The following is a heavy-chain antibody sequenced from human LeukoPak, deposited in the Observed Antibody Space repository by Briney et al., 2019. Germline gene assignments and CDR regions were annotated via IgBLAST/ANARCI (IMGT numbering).Heavy chain of an antibody. CDR1: AFTFSSYE. J-gene: IGHJ6*03. Sequence: GGSLRLSCAASAFTFSSYEMNWVRQAPGKGLEWVSYISGSGSTIYYADSVKGRFTISRDNAKNSLYLQMNSLRAEDTAVYYSSRLSYYNYYMDVWGKGTTVTVSS. CDR2: ISGSGSTI. V-gene: IGHV3-48*03. CDR3: SRLSYYNYYMDV.